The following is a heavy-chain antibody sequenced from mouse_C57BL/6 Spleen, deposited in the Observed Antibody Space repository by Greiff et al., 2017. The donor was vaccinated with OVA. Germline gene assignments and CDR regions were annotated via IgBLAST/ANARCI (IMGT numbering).Heavy chain of an antibody. D-gene: IGHD2-14*01. CDR1: GYTFTSYW. J-gene: IGHJ4*01. V-gene: IGHV1-52*01. CDR2: IDPSDSET. Sequence: QVQLKQPGAELVRPGSSVKLSCKASGYTFTSYWMHWVKQRPIQGLEWIGNIDPSDSETHYNQKFKDKATLTVDKSSSTAYMQLSSLTSEDSAVYYCARGYSNIYYAMDYWGQGTSVTVSS. CDR3: ARGYSNIYYAMDY.